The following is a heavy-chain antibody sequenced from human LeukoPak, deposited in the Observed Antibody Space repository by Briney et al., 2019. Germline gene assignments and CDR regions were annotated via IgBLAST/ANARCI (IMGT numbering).Heavy chain of an antibody. J-gene: IGHJ5*02. CDR1: GYSFTSYW. V-gene: IGHV5-10-1*01. CDR3: ARRYDILTGPNWFDP. Sequence: GESLESSCKGSGYSFTSYWISWVRQMPGKGLEWMGRIDPSDSYTNYSPSFQGHVTISADKSISTAYLQWSSLKASDTAMYYCARRYDILTGPNWFDPWGQGTLVTVSS. D-gene: IGHD3-9*01. CDR2: IDPSDSYT.